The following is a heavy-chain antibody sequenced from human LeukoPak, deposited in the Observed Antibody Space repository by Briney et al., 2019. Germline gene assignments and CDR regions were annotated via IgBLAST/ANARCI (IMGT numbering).Heavy chain of an antibody. Sequence: RPGRSLRLSCAASGFTFDDYGMSWARHAPGKGLDWVSGINWNGGSTGYGDSVKGRFTISRDNAKNSLYLQMNSLRAEDTALYYCARGLYYYDSSGYYYLGYWGQGTLVTVSS. CDR3: ARGLYYYDSSGYYYLGY. J-gene: IGHJ4*02. V-gene: IGHV3-20*04. CDR2: INWNGGST. D-gene: IGHD3-22*01. CDR1: GFTFDDYG.